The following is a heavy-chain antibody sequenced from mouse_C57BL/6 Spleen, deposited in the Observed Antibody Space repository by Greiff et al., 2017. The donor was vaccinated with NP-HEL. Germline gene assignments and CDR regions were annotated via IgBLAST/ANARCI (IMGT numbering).Heavy chain of an antibody. V-gene: IGHV1-72*01. J-gene: IGHJ3*01. Sequence: QVQLQQPGAELVKPGASVKLSCKASGYTFTSYWMHWVKQRPGRGLEWIGRIDPNSGGTKYNEKFKSKATLTVDKPSSTAYMQLSSLTSEDSAVYYCARSNYGSSRAWFAYWGQGTLVTVSA. D-gene: IGHD1-1*01. CDR1: GYTFTSYW. CDR2: IDPNSGGT. CDR3: ARSNYGSSRAWFAY.